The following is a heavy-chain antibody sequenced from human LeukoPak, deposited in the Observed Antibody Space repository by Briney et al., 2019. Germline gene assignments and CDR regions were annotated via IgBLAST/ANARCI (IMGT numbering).Heavy chain of an antibody. D-gene: IGHD2-2*01. CDR2: IYYSGST. Sequence: PSETLSLTCTVSGGSISSSSYYWGWIRQPPGKGLEWIGSIYYSGSTYYNPSHKSRVTISVDTSKNQFSLKLSSVTAADTAVYYCARNREDIVVVPAAFDYWGQGTLVTVSS. V-gene: IGHV4-39*07. J-gene: IGHJ4*02. CDR1: GGSISSSSYY. CDR3: ARNREDIVVVPAAFDY.